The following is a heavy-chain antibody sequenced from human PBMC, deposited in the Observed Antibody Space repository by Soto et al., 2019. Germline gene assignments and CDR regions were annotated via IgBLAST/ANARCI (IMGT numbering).Heavy chain of an antibody. CDR1: GGSMSSYY. CDR2: IYTSGIT. V-gene: IGHV4-4*07. J-gene: IGHJ6*02. CDR3: ARVKAVDYYGMGV. Sequence: QVQLQESGPGLVKPSETLSLTCTVSGGSMSSYYWSWIRQPAGKGLEWIGRIYTSGITDYNPSLKSRVTMSVDTSKNQFSLKMSSVTAADTAVYFCARVKAVDYYGMGVWGQGTTVTVSS.